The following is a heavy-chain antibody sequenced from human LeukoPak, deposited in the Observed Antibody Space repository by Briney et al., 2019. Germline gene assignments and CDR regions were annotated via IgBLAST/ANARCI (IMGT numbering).Heavy chain of an antibody. V-gene: IGHV4-34*01. J-gene: IGHJ4*02. CDR1: GGSFSGYC. CDR3: ASPKRGYSYGYNY. Sequence: SETLSLTCAVYGGSFSGYCWSWIRQPPGKGLEWIGEINHSGSTNYNPSLKSRVTISVDTSKNQFSLKLSSVTAADTAVYYCASPKRGYSYGYNYWGQGTLVTVSS. CDR2: INHSGST. D-gene: IGHD5-18*01.